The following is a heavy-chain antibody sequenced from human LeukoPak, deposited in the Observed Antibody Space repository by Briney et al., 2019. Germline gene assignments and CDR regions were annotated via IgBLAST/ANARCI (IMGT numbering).Heavy chain of an antibody. CDR3: ARDSVVYSSGFDY. D-gene: IGHD5-18*01. J-gene: IGHJ4*02. CDR2: INPSAGGT. Sequence: ASVKVSCKASGYTFTGYYMHWVRQAPGQGLEWMGRINPSAGGTSYAQKFQGRVTMTRDTSTSTVYMELSSLRSEDTAVYYCARDSVVYSSGFDYWGQGTLVTVSS. V-gene: IGHV1-46*01. CDR1: GYTFTGYY.